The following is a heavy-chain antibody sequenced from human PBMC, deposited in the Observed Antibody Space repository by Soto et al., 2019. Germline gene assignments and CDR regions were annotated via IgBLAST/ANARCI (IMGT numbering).Heavy chain of an antibody. CDR1: GDSIRVASYS. CDR2: ITHQGFT. V-gene: IGHV4-30-2*06. D-gene: IGHD1-1*01. Sequence: QLQLQESGSGLVKTSQTLSLTCAVSGDSIRVASYSWSWIRQSPGRGLEWVAYITHQGFTYFNPSHKSLLSMSVDTSKNQVSLTLTSVTAADTAVYYCAKDRGTRRGAFDVCGRGAMVTVSS. J-gene: IGHJ3*01. CDR3: AKDRGTRRGAFDV.